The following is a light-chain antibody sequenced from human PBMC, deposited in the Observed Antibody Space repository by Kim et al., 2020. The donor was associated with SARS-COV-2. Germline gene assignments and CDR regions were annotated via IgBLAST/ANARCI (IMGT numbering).Light chain of an antibody. V-gene: IGLV3-19*01. CDR1: SLRRYY. CDR3: NSRDSSGNHVV. CDR2: GKN. Sequence: ALGQTVRITCQGDSLRRYYASWYQQKPGQAPVLVMYGKNNRPSGIPDRFSGSSSGNTASLTITGAQAEDEADYYCNSRDSSGNHVVFGGGTQLTVL. J-gene: IGLJ2*01.